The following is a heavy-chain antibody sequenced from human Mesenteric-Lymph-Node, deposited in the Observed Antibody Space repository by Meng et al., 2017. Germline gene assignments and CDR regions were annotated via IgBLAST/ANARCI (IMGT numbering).Heavy chain of an antibody. D-gene: IGHD1-26*01. J-gene: IGHJ3*02. CDR1: GGSISSYY. V-gene: IGHV4-59*12. CDR3: ARDGPRRYSGTSYSDAFDI. Sequence: SETLSLTCTVSGGSISSYYWSWIRQPPGKGLEWIGYIYYSGSTNYNPSLKSRVTISVDTSKNQFSLQLNSVTPEDTAVYYCARDGPRRYSGTSYSDAFDIWGQGTMVTVSS. CDR2: IYYSGST.